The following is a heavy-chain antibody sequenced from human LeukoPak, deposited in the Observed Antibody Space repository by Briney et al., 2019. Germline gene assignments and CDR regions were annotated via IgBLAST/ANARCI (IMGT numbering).Heavy chain of an antibody. Sequence: GGSLRLSCAASGFTFSSSAMSWVRQAPGKGLEWVANIKQDGSEKNYVDSVKGRFTISRDNAKNSLYLQMNNLRVEDTAVYYCARAGYSSSWYPLGYWGQGTLVTVSS. V-gene: IGHV3-7*01. J-gene: IGHJ4*02. CDR2: IKQDGSEK. CDR1: GFTFSSSA. D-gene: IGHD6-13*01. CDR3: ARAGYSSSWYPLGY.